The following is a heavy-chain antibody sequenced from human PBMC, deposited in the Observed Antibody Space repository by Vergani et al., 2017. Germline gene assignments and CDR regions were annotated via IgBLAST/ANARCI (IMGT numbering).Heavy chain of an antibody. J-gene: IGHJ4*02. Sequence: QVQLVQSGAEVKKPGSSVKVSCKASGGTFSSYAISWVRQAPGQGLEWMGGIIPIFGTANYAQKFQGRVTITAAESTSTAYMELSSLRSEDTAVYYCAGLIPFGSYGKNXFDDWSEGALVTVS. CDR1: GGTFSSYA. CDR3: AGLIPFGSYGKNXFDD. V-gene: IGHV1-69*01. D-gene: IGHD1-26*01. CDR2: IIPIFGTA.